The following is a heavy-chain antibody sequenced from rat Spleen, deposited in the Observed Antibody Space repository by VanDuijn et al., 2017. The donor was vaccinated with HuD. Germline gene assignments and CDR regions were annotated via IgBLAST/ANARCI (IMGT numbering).Heavy chain of an antibody. V-gene: IGHV2-13*01. D-gene: IGHD1-2*01. Sequence: QVLLQESGPGLVQPSQTLSLTCTVSGFSLSNYGVIWVRQPPGKGLEWMGIIWTNGGTDYNSAIESRLSISRDTSKSQVFLKMNSLQTEDTAIYFCARGGYGSYIYGFFDFWGPGTMVTVSS. CDR2: IWTNGGT. J-gene: IGHJ1*01. CDR3: ARGGYGSYIYGFFDF. CDR1: GFSLSNYG.